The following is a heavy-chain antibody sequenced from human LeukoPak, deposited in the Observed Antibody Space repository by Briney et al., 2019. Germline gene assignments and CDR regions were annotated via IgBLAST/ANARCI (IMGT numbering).Heavy chain of an antibody. V-gene: IGHV3-30*03. D-gene: IGHD5-12*01. CDR2: ISNDGNDK. CDR1: GFIFSTYG. Sequence: GGSLRLSCAASGFIFSTYGMHWVRQAPGKGLEWVAVISNDGNDKLYGDSVKGRFTISRDNSKNTLYLQMNSLRAEDTAVYYCARSDVDMAAWGQGTLVTVSS. J-gene: IGHJ5*02. CDR3: ARSDVDMAA.